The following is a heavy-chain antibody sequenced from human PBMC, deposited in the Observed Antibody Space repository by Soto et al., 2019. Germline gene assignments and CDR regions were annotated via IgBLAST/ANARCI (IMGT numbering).Heavy chain of an antibody. CDR1: GYSISSGYY. D-gene: IGHD3-16*01. V-gene: IGHV4-38-2*01. CDR2: IYHSGST. Sequence: PSETLSLTCAVFGYSISSGYYWGWIRQPPGKGLEWIGSIYHSGSTYYNPSLKSRVTISVNTSKNQFSLKLSSVTAADTAVYYCARSGRGEYYDYVWGSRGAFDIWGQGTMVTVSS. CDR3: ARSGRGEYYDYVWGSRGAFDI. J-gene: IGHJ3*02.